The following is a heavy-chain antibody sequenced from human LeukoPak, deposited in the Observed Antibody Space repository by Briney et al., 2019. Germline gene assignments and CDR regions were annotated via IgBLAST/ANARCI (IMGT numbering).Heavy chain of an antibody. J-gene: IGHJ6*03. D-gene: IGHD4-17*01. CDR1: GFTFSSYS. V-gene: IGHV3-21*01. CDR3: AGQTTVTPMYYYYYYMDV. CDR2: ISSSSSYI. Sequence: GSLRLSCAASGFTFSSYSMNWVRQAPGKGLEWVSSISSSSSYIYYADSVKGRFTISRDNAKNSLYLQMNSLRAEDTAVYYCAGQTTVTPMYYYYYYMDVWGKGTTVTVSS.